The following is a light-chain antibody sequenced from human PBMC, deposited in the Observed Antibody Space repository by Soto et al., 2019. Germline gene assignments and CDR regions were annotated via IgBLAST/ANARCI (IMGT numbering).Light chain of an antibody. CDR3: QQYCSSPYT. J-gene: IGKJ2*01. V-gene: IGKV3D-20*01. CDR1: QSVSSSY. CDR2: DAS. Sequence: EIVLTQSPATLSLSPGERATLSCGASQSVSSSYLAWYQHKPGLAPRLLIYDASSRDTGIPDRFSGSGSVTEFTLTLSRLEPEDFAVYYCQQYCSSPYTFGQGTNLESK.